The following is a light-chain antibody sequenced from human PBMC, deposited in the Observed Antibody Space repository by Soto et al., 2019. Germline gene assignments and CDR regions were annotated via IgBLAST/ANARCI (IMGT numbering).Light chain of an antibody. CDR1: QSVFSSPKKRTN. CDR3: QQYYSTPPYT. Sequence: DIVMTQSPDSLAVSLGERATINCKSSQSVFSSPKKRTNLAWYQQKPGQPPKLLIYWASTRESGVPDRFSGSGSGTDFTLTISSLQAEDVAVYYCQQYYSTPPYTFGQGTKLEIK. V-gene: IGKV4-1*01. CDR2: WAS. J-gene: IGKJ2*01.